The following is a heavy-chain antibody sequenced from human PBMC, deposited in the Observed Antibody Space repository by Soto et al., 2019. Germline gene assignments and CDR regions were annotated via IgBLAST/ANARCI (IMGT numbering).Heavy chain of an antibody. CDR2: IYYRGST. J-gene: IGHJ4*02. V-gene: IGHV4-59*08. CDR1: GGSISSYY. Sequence: QVQLQESGPGLVKPSETLSLTCTVSGGSISSYYWSWIRQPPGKGLEWIGYIYYRGSTNYNPSLKSRVTISVDTSKNQFSLKLSSVTAADTAVYYCARLQYYFDYWGQGTLVTVSS. CDR3: ARLQYYFDY.